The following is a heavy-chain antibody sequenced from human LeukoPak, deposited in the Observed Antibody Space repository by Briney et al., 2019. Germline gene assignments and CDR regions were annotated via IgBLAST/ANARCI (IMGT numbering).Heavy chain of an antibody. V-gene: IGHV4-34*01. Sequence: SETLSLTCAVYGGSFSGYYWSWIRQPPGKGLEWIGEINHSGSTNYNPSLKSRVTISVDTSKNQFSLKLSSVTAADTAVYYCARGSCSSTSCYKYYYYYYMGVWGKGTTVTVSS. CDR1: GGSFSGYY. CDR3: ARGSCSSTSCYKYYYYYYMGV. D-gene: IGHD2-2*02. CDR2: INHSGST. J-gene: IGHJ6*03.